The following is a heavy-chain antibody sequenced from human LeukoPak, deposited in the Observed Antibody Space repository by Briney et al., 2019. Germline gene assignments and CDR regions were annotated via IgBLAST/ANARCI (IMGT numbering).Heavy chain of an antibody. V-gene: IGHV3-21*01. D-gene: IGHD6-13*01. Sequence: PGGSLRLSCVASGFTFSDCAMAWVRQAPGKGLEWVSSISSSSSYIYYADSVKGRFTISRDNAKNSLYLQMNSLRAEDTAVYYCARSDHSSSWNPLDAFDIWGQGTMVTVSS. J-gene: IGHJ3*02. CDR1: GFTFSDCA. CDR2: ISSSSSYI. CDR3: ARSDHSSSWNPLDAFDI.